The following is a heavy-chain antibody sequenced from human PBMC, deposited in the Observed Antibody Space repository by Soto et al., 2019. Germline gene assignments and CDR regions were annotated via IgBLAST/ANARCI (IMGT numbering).Heavy chain of an antibody. CDR2: IYYSGST. D-gene: IGHD6-13*01. Sequence: QVQLQESGPGLVKPSETLSLTCTVSGGSISSYYWSWIRQPPGKGLEWIGYIYYSGSTNYNPPLKSRVTISVDTSKNQFSLKLSSVTAADTAVYYCARGHSSSWYDYWGQGTLVTVSS. J-gene: IGHJ4*02. CDR1: GGSISSYY. CDR3: ARGHSSSWYDY. V-gene: IGHV4-59*01.